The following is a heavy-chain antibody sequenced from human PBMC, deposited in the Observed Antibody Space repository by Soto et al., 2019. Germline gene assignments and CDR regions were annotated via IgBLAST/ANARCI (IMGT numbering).Heavy chain of an antibody. V-gene: IGHV1-69*12. CDR3: GRDGAGMVATFDY. Sequence: QVQLVQSGAVVKKPGSSVKVSCKASGGTFSSYAMNWVRQAPGPGLEWMGGLIPMFGTTTYAQKFQGRVTITAADSTSTVYMELTGLTSADTAVYYSGRDGAGMVATFDYWGQGTLVTVSS. D-gene: IGHD2-15*01. CDR2: LIPMFGTT. CDR1: GGTFSSYA. J-gene: IGHJ4*02.